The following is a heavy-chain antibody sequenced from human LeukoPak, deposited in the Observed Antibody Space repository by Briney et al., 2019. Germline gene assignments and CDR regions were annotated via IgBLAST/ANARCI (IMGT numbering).Heavy chain of an antibody. Sequence: GASVKVSCKASGGTFSSYAISWVRQAPGQGLEWMGRIIPIFGTANYAQKLQGRVTITADESTSTAYMELSSLRSEDTAVYYCARAVSPDIDYYDSSGYYYSPFDYWGQGTLVTVSS. V-gene: IGHV1-69*15. D-gene: IGHD3-22*01. CDR2: IIPIFGTA. CDR3: ARAVSPDIDYYDSSGYYYSPFDY. CDR1: GGTFSSYA. J-gene: IGHJ4*02.